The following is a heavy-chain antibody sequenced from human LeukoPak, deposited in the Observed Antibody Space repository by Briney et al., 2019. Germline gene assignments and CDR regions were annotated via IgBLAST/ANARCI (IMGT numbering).Heavy chain of an antibody. J-gene: IGHJ4*02. CDR2: IYYSGST. CDR3: ARGSLEFDC. Sequence: SETLSLTCTVSGGSLSSYYWSWIRQPPGKGLEWIGYIYYSGSTNYNPSLKSRVTISVDTSKNQFSLKLSSVTAADTAVYYCARGSLEFDCWGQGTLVTVSS. V-gene: IGHV4-59*01. CDR1: GGSLSSYY.